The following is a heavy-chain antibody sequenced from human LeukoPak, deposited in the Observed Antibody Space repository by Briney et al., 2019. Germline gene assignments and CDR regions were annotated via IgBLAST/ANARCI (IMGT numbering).Heavy chain of an antibody. CDR3: ARDRSSRYYYMDV. V-gene: IGHV4-34*01. CDR2: INHSGST. J-gene: IGHJ6*03. CDR1: GGSFSGYY. Sequence: SETLSLTCAVYGGSFSGYYWSWIRQPPGKGLEWIGEINHSGSTDYNPSLKSRVTISIDKSKNHFSLKLTSVTAADTAIYYCARDRSSRYYYMDVWGKGTTVTVSS.